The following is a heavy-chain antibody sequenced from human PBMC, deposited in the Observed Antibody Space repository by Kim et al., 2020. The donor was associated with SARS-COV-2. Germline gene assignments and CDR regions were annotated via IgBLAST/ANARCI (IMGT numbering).Heavy chain of an antibody. Sequence: ASVKVSCKASGYTFTSYAMNWVRQAPGQGLEWMGWINTNTGNPTYAQGFTGRFVFSLDTSVSTAYLQISSLKAEDTAVYYCAALMLVVPAAISYYGMDVWGQGTTVTVSS. CDR1: GYTFTSYA. CDR2: INTNTGNP. D-gene: IGHD2-2*01. CDR3: AALMLVVPAAISYYGMDV. V-gene: IGHV7-4-1*02. J-gene: IGHJ6*02.